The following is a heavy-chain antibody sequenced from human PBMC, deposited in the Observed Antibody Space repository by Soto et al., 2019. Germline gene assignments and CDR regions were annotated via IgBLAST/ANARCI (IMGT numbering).Heavy chain of an antibody. Sequence: EVQLVESGGGLVQPGGSLRLSCAASGFTFGSYSMNWVRQAPGKGLAWVSFILSSSGVIYYADSVKGRFTISRDNAKHSLYLQMNSLRAEDTAVYYWARDLRASRGATSMPYYMDVWGKGTTVTVCS. CDR2: ILSSSGVI. D-gene: IGHD2-2*01. V-gene: IGHV3-48*01. J-gene: IGHJ6*03. CDR1: GFTFGSYS. CDR3: ARDLRASRGATSMPYYMDV.